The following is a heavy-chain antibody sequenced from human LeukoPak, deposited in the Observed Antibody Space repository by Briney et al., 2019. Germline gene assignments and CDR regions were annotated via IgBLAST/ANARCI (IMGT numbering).Heavy chain of an antibody. CDR2: INHSGST. V-gene: IGHV4-34*01. J-gene: IGHJ5*02. D-gene: IGHD2-21*01. Sequence: SETLSLTXAVYGGSFSGYYWSWIRQPPGKGLEWIGVINHSGSTNYNPSLKSRVTISVDTSKNQFSLKLSSVTAADTAVYYCARGRVGLWWSSNWFDPWGQGTLVTVSS. CDR3: ARGRVGLWWSSNWFDP. CDR1: GGSFSGYY.